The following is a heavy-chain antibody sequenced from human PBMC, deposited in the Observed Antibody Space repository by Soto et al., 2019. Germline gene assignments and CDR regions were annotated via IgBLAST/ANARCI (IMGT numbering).Heavy chain of an antibody. Sequence: ASVKVSCKAFGYTFTSYPMHWVRQAPGQRLEWMGWINAGNGDTKYSQKFQGRVAITRDTSAITAYMELSSLRSEDTAVYYCARDWAHYDSSGPGDYWGQGTLVTVYS. V-gene: IGHV1-3*01. J-gene: IGHJ4*02. D-gene: IGHD3-22*01. CDR3: ARDWAHYDSSGPGDY. CDR2: INAGNGDT. CDR1: GYTFTSYP.